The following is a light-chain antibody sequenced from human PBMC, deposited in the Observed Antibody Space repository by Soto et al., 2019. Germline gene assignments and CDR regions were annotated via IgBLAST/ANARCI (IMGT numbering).Light chain of an antibody. J-gene: IGKJ4*01. CDR1: QSVSSSY. CDR2: GPS. Sequence: EIVLTQSPGTLSLSPGERATLSCRASQSVSSSYLAWYQQKPGQAPRLLIYGPSSRATGIPDRFSGSGSGTDFTLTISRLEPEDFAVYYCQQYGSSPRTFGGGTKVDIK. CDR3: QQYGSSPRT. V-gene: IGKV3-20*01.